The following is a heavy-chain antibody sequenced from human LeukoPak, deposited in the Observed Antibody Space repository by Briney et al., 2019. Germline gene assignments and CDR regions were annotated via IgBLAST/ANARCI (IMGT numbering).Heavy chain of an antibody. CDR2: MNPNSGNT. D-gene: IGHD1-26*01. CDR3: ARGRLHSAEFDP. V-gene: IGHV1-8*01. Sequence: ASVKVSCKASGYTFTSYDINWVRQATGQGLEWLGWMNPNSGNTGYAQRFQSRISMTSNTAISTAYMELSSLISDDTAVYYCARGRLHSAEFDPWGQGTLVTVSS. CDR1: GYTFTSYD. J-gene: IGHJ5*02.